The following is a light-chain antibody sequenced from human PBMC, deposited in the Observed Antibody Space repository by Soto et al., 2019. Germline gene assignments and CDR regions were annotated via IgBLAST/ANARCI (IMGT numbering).Light chain of an antibody. CDR2: DAS. CDR3: QQYDNLPLT. V-gene: IGKV1-33*01. CDR1: QDIKNY. Sequence: IQRTQSASSLSASVGDRVTITCQASQDIKNYLNWYQQESGKAPKLLIYDASDLETGVPSRFSVSGSGTDFTFTLNSLQTEDSATYYGQQYDNLPLTFGGGTKVDNK. J-gene: IGKJ4*01.